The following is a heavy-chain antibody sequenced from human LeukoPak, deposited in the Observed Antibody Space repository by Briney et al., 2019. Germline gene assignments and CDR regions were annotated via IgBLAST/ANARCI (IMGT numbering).Heavy chain of an antibody. J-gene: IGHJ4*02. CDR3: AGGYSGYDSRY. V-gene: IGHV4-34*01. CDR1: GGSFSGYY. Sequence: SETLSLTGAVYGGSFSGYYWNWIRQPPGKGLEWIGEINHSGSSNYNPSLKSRVTISGDTSQNQFSLKLSSVTAADTAVYYCAGGYSGYDSRYWGQGTLVTVSS. CDR2: INHSGSS. D-gene: IGHD5-12*01.